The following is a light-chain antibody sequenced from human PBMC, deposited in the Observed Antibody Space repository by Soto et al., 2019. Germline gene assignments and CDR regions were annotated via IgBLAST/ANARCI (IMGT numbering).Light chain of an antibody. V-gene: IGKV3-11*01. CDR3: QQRSNWPPIT. Sequence: EIVVTQSPATLSLSPGERATLSCRVSQSVSSYLAWYQQKPGQAPRLLIYDASNRATGITARFSGSWSGTDFTLTISSLEPEDFAVYYCQQRSNWPPITFGQGTRLEIK. J-gene: IGKJ5*01. CDR2: DAS. CDR1: QSVSSY.